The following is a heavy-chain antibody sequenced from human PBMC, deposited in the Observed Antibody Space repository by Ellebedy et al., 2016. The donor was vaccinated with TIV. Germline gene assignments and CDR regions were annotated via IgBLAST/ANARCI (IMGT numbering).Heavy chain of an antibody. V-gene: IGHV3-11*06. CDR1: GFSFNDHY. D-gene: IGHD2-21*02. J-gene: IGHJ4*02. CDR2: ISGSSSNT. CDR3: VRTARIADY. Sequence: GGSLRLSCVVSGFSFNDHYMNWIRQTPGKGLEWLSYISGSSSNTNYADSVKGRFTISRDNAKNSLYLQMNSLRAEDTAVYYCVRTARIADYWGQGTLVTVSS.